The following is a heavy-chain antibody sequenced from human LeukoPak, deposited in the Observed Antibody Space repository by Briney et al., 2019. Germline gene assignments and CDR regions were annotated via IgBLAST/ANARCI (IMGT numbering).Heavy chain of an antibody. Sequence: GGSLRLSCAASGFTFSSYGMSWVRQAPGKGLEWVSAISGSGGSTYYADSVKGRFTISRDNSKNTPYLQMNSLRAEDTAVYYCAKDLAGGELFYDYWGQGTLVTVSS. J-gene: IGHJ4*02. V-gene: IGHV3-23*01. D-gene: IGHD1-26*01. CDR1: GFTFSSYG. CDR2: ISGSGGST. CDR3: AKDLAGGELFYDY.